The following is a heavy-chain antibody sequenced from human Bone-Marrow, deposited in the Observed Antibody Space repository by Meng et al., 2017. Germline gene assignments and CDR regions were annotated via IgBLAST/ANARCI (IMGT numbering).Heavy chain of an antibody. CDR2: ISAYNGNT. J-gene: IGHJ4*02. Sequence: ASVKVFCKSSGYTLTSYGISWLRQAPGQGLEWMGWISAYNGNTNYAKKLQGRVTMTTDTSTSTAYMELRSLRSDDTAVYYCARGSSGYDDYFEYWGQGKLVTVSS. D-gene: IGHD3-22*01. V-gene: IGHV1-18*01. CDR3: ARGSSGYDDYFEY. CDR1: GYTLTSYG.